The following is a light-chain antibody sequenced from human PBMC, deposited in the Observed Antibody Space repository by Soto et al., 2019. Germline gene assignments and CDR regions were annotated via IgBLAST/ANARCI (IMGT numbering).Light chain of an antibody. V-gene: IGLV2-14*01. J-gene: IGLJ1*01. CDR2: DVS. CDR1: SSDVGAYNF. CDR3: SSYTTSSSDF. Sequence: QSALTQPASVSGSPGQSITISCTGTSSDVGAYNFVSWYQQHPGKAPKLMIYDVSDRPSGVSNRFSGSKSGNTASLTISGLQAEDEADYCCSSYTTSSSDFFGTGTKLTVL.